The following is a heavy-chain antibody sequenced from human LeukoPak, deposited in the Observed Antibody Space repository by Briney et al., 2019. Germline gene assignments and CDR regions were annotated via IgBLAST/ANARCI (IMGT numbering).Heavy chain of an antibody. CDR3: ARAEGHYDFWSGYHNWFDP. J-gene: IGHJ5*02. CDR1: GFTFSNSW. CDR2: IKQDGSKT. Sequence: GGSLRLSCAASGFTFSNSWMSWVRQAPGEGLEWLTNIKQDGSKTYYVDSVKGRFTISRDNAKNSLYLQMNSLRAEDTAVYYCARAEGHYDFWSGYHNWFDPWGQGTLVTVSS. D-gene: IGHD3-3*01. V-gene: IGHV3-7*01.